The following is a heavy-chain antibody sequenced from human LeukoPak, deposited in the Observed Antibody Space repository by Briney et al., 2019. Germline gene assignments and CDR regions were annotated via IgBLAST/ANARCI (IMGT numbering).Heavy chain of an antibody. CDR1: GFTFTSSA. D-gene: IGHD5-18*01. CDR2: IVVGSGNT. CDR3: AAHPKFMYSYGYG. Sequence: SVKVSCKASGFTFTSSAMQWVRQARGQRLEWIGWIVVGSGNTNYAQKFQERVTITRDMSTSTAYMELSSLRSEDTAVYYCAAHPKFMYSYGYGWGQGTLVTVSS. V-gene: IGHV1-58*02. J-gene: IGHJ4*02.